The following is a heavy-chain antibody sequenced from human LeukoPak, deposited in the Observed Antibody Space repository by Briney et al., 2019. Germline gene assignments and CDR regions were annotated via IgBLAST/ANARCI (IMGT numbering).Heavy chain of an antibody. V-gene: IGHV1-18*01. J-gene: IGHJ6*02. Sequence: XWVRQAXGQGLEWMGWISAYNGNTNYAQKLQGRVTMTTDTSTSTAYMELRSLRSDDTAVYYCAREGGSSPKYYYGMDVWGQGTTVTVSS. CDR2: ISAYNGNT. CDR3: AREGGSSPKYYYGMDV.